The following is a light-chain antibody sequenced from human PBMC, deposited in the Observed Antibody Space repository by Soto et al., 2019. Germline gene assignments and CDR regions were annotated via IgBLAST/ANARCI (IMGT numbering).Light chain of an antibody. V-gene: IGKV1-5*01. J-gene: IGKJ1*01. CDR1: QSLSSW. CDR2: DAS. Sequence: DIQMTQSPSTLSASVGDRVTITCRASQSLSSWLAWYQQKPGRAPSLLISDASTLESGVPSRFSGSGSGTEVTLTISSLQPDDFATYYCQQYTTYSPWAFGQGTKVEI. CDR3: QQYTTYSPWA.